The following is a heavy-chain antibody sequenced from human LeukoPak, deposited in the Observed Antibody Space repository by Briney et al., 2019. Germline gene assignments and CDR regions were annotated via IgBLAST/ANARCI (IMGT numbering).Heavy chain of an antibody. CDR1: GFTFSNYS. CDR2: ISTSGNYI. CDR3: AKFYYYDSSGYYLDY. D-gene: IGHD3-22*01. V-gene: IGHV3-21*04. J-gene: IGHJ4*02. Sequence: GGSLRLSCAASGFTFSNYSMNWVRQAPGQGLEWVSSISTSGNYIYYADSVKGRFTISRDNSKNTLYLQMNSLRAEDTAVYYCAKFYYYDSSGYYLDYWGQGTLVTVSS.